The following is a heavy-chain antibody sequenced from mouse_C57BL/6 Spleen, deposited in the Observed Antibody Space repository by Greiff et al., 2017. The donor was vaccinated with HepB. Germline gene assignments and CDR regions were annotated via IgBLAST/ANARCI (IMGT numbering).Heavy chain of an antibody. CDR2: INYDGSST. V-gene: IGHV5-16*01. CDR1: GFTFSDYY. CDR3: ARGVYDYDDAMDY. Sequence: DVMLVESEGGLVQPGSSMKLSCTASGFTFSDYYMAWVRQVPEKGLEWVANINYDGSSTYYLDSLKSRFIISRDNAKNILYLQMSSLKSEDTATYYCARGVYDYDDAMDYWGQGTSVTVSS. D-gene: IGHD2-4*01. J-gene: IGHJ4*01.